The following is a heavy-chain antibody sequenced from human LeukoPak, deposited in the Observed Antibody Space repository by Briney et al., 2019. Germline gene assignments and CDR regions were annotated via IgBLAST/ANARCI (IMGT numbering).Heavy chain of an antibody. V-gene: IGHV1-18*01. Sequence: ASVKLSCKASGYTFTSYGISWVRQAPGQGLEWMGWISAYNGNTNYAQKLQGRVTMTTDTSTSTAYMELKSLRSDDTAVYYCARGSGQSSTYYMDVWGKGTTVTVSS. CDR3: ARGSGQSSTYYMDV. J-gene: IGHJ6*03. CDR2: ISAYNGNT. D-gene: IGHD3-10*01. CDR1: GYTFTSYG.